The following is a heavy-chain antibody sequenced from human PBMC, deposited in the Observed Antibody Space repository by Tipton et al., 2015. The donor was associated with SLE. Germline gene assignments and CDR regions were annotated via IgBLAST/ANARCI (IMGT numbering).Heavy chain of an antibody. CDR1: GGSFSGYY. D-gene: IGHD6-19*01. CDR3: ASLFSSGWYRGMDV. V-gene: IGHV4-34*12. CDR2: IIHSGST. J-gene: IGHJ6*02. Sequence: GSLKLSCAIYGGSFSGYYWSWIRQPPGKGLEWIGEIIHSGSTNYNPSLKSRVTISVDTSKNQFSLKLSSVTAADTAVYYCASLFSSGWYRGMDVWGQGTTVTVSS.